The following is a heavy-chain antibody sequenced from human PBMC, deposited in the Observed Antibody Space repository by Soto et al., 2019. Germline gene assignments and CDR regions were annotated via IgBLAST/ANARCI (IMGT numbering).Heavy chain of an antibody. D-gene: IGHD2-2*01. J-gene: IGHJ4*02. V-gene: IGHV4-34*01. Sequence: NPSETLSLTCAVYGGSFSGYYWSWIRQPPGKGLEWIGEINHSGSTNYNPSLKSRVTISVDTSKNQFSLKLSSVTAADTAVYYCARVLGYCSSTSCYELDYWGQGTLVTVSS. CDR1: GGSFSGYY. CDR3: ARVLGYCSSTSCYELDY. CDR2: INHSGST.